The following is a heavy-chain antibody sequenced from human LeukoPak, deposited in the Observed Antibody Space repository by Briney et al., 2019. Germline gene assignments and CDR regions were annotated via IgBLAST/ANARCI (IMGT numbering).Heavy chain of an antibody. CDR3: ARDGIAAANRAVFDP. CDR2: INPNSGGT. D-gene: IGHD6-13*01. V-gene: IGHV1-2*02. Sequence: ASVKVSCKTSGYTFTSYDLNWVRQATGQGLEWMGWINPNSGGTNYAQKFQGRVTMTRDTSISTAYMELSRLRSDGTAVYYCARDGIAAANRAVFDPWGQGTLVTVSS. J-gene: IGHJ5*02. CDR1: GYTFTSYD.